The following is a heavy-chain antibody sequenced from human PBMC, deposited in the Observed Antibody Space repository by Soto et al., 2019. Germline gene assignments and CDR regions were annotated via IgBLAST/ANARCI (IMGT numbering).Heavy chain of an antibody. CDR2: ISSSSSSVI. Sequence: GGSLILSCATSGFIRSYCSMNWVRPDPGKGLEWVSYISSSSSSVIDYADSVTGRFTVSRDNAKNSLYLQMDSLSAGDTAVYYCARGRLAAGGLDAWGKGTTVTVSS. J-gene: IGHJ6*04. V-gene: IGHV3-48*01. CDR1: GFIRSYCS. CDR3: ARGRLAAGGLDA. D-gene: IGHD6-13*01.